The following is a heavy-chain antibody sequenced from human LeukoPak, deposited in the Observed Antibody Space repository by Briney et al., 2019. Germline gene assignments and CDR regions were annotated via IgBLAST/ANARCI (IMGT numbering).Heavy chain of an antibody. V-gene: IGHV4-39*01. CDR1: GASISDSYYF. CDR3: ARRRAYNYFDP. Sequence: SETPSLTCTVSGASISDSYYFWGWIRQPPGKGLEWIATVDYRGTTYYNSALKSRVTISADTSKNQFYLNLNSMTAADTAVYFCARRRAYNYFDPWGQGTLVTVSS. CDR2: VDYRGTT. J-gene: IGHJ5*02.